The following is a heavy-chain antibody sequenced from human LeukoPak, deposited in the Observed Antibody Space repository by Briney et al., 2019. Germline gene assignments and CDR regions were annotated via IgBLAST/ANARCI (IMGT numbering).Heavy chain of an antibody. CDR1: GFTFSSYA. Sequence: GGSLRLSCAASGFTFSSYAMHWVRQAPGKGLEWVAVISYDGSNKYYADSVKGRFTISRDNSKNTLYLQMNSLRAEDTAVHYCARDRGLIAAPGFDYWGQGTLVTVSS. CDR2: ISYDGSNK. CDR3: ARDRGLIAAPGFDY. D-gene: IGHD6-13*01. V-gene: IGHV3-30*04. J-gene: IGHJ4*02.